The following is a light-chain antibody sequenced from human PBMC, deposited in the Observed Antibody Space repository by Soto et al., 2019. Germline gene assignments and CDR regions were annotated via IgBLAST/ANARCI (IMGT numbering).Light chain of an antibody. Sequence: EVVLTQSPDTLSLSPGETATLSCRASQSVDRYVAWYQQKVGQPPRLLIYDAYTRATSVGARFTGSGSATDFSLTITGLEPEDFEVYYCQSRGKSPSTFGQGTKVEMK. CDR1: QSVDRY. CDR3: QSRGKSPST. CDR2: DAY. V-gene: IGKV3-11*01. J-gene: IGKJ2*02.